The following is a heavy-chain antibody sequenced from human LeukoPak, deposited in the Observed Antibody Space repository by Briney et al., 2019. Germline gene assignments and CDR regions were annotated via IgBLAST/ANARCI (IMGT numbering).Heavy chain of an antibody. CDR1: GFTFSNYG. D-gene: IGHD3-22*01. J-gene: IGHJ4*02. CDR3: AKTDGYFDQ. CDR2: ISGSGETT. V-gene: IGHV3-23*01. Sequence: GGSLRLSCAASGFTFSNYGMTWLRQTPAKGLEWVSAISGSGETTYYSDSVKGRFTISRDNSKNTLFLQMNSLRVEDAAMYYCAKTDGYFDQWGRGTLVAVSS.